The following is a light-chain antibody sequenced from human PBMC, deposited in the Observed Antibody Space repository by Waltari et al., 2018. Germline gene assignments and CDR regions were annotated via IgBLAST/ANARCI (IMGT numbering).Light chain of an antibody. J-gene: IGKJ1*01. CDR2: WAT. V-gene: IGKV4-1*01. CDR1: QSVLYSSNNKNY. Sequence: DIVMTQSPDSLAVSLGERAIINCKSSQSVLYSSNNKNYLAWYQKKPGQPPKLLIYWATNRELGGPCRFSGSGSGTDFTLTHNSLQAEDVAVYYCQQYVVIPWTFGQGTKVEVK. CDR3: QQYVVIPWT.